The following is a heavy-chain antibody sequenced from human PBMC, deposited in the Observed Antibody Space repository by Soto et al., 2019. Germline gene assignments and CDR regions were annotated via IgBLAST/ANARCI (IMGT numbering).Heavy chain of an antibody. CDR3: ARGWRFDP. CDR1: GGSFSGYQ. CDR2: INHSGTT. Sequence: SETLSLTCGVYGGSFSGYQWNWIRQSPGQGLEWIGEINHSGTTKYNPSLESRINLSVDTSEKQFSLKMFSVTAADTAIYYCARGWRFDPWGQGTQVTV. V-gene: IGHV4-34*01. D-gene: IGHD1-1*01. J-gene: IGHJ5*02.